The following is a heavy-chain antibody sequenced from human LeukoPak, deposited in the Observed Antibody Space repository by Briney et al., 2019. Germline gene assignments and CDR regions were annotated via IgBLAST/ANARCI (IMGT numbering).Heavy chain of an antibody. CDR2: TYYRSKWHN. CDR1: GDSVSSNSAA. J-gene: IGHJ5*01. Sequence: SQTLSLTCAISGDSVSSNSAAWNWIRQSPSRGLEWLGRTYYRSKWHNDYAVSVRSRITVNPDTSNTQFSLHLNSVTPEDTAVYYCARSVAYYFETSGFYFDWWGQGALVTVSS. V-gene: IGHV6-1*01. D-gene: IGHD3-22*01. CDR3: ARSVAYYFETSGFYFDW.